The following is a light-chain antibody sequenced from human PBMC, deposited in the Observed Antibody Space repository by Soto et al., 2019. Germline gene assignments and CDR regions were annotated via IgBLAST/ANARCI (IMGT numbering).Light chain of an antibody. Sequence: DIHMTQSPSTLSASVGDRVTITCRASQSSSSGLAWYQQKPGKATKLLIYDASSLESGVPSRFSGSGSGTEFTLTISSLQPDDFATYYCQQYNSYPLYTFGQGTKLEIK. V-gene: IGKV1-5*01. CDR3: QQYNSYPLYT. CDR1: QSSSSG. CDR2: DAS. J-gene: IGKJ2*01.